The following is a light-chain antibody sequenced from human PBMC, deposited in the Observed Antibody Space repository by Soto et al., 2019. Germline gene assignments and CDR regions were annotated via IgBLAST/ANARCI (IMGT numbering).Light chain of an antibody. Sequence: QINQTPATLSASIGARVPFTCRARHYISMWLAWYQQRPGKAPSLLITDASKLESGVPPRFNGSLYETACTLTLRNLQADDGTTQECQHYNRYSEAFRPGTKVEI. CDR1: HYISMW. CDR2: DAS. J-gene: IGKJ1*01. CDR3: QHYNRYSEA. V-gene: IGKV1-5*01.